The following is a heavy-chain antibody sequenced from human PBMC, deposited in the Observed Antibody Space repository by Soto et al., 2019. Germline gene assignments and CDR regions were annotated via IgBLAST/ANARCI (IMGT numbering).Heavy chain of an antibody. CDR2: ISADGAGT. J-gene: IGHJ5*02. CDR3: PKCVVLLTTSGGWCNWFDP. D-gene: IGHD2-21*02. CDR1: EFTFSNYA. V-gene: IGHV3-23*01. Sequence: PGGSLRLSCTASEFTFSNYAMSWVRQAPGKGLEWVSGISADGAGTYYAASVKGRFTISRDNSKKTLHVQMDRLRAEDTAVYYCPKCVVLLTTSGGWCNWFDPWGQGTLVTVCS.